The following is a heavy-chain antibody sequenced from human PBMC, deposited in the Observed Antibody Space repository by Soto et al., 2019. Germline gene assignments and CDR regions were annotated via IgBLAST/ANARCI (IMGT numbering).Heavy chain of an antibody. CDR3: AKDGSYYDFDY. V-gene: IGHV3-23*01. CDR1: GFTFSSYA. CDR2: IFAGGTT. D-gene: IGHD3-10*01. J-gene: IGHJ4*02. Sequence: TGGSLRLSCAASGFTFSSYAMSWVRQAPGKGLEWVSTIFAGGTTLYADSVKGRFTISRDNSQSTLYLQMTRLKADDTAVYYCAKDGSYYDFDYWGQGTQVTVSS.